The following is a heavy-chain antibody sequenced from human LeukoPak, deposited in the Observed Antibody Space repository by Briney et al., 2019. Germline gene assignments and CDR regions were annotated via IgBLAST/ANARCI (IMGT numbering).Heavy chain of an antibody. CDR3: ARELTYYYYGMDV. CDR2: INSDGSST. CDR1: GFTFSSYW. V-gene: IGHV3-74*01. D-gene: IGHD1-26*01. J-gene: IGHJ6*02. Sequence: GGSLSLSCAASGFTFSSYWMHWVRQAPGKGLVWVSRINSDGSSTSYADSVKGRFTISRDNAKNTLYLQMNSLRAEDTAVYYCARELTYYYYGMDVWGQGTTVTVSS.